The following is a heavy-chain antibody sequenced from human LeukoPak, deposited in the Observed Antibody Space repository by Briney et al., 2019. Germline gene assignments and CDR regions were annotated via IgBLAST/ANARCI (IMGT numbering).Heavy chain of an antibody. J-gene: IGHJ4*02. Sequence: GGSLRLSCAASGFTFSSYWMSWVRQAPGKGLEWVANIKDDGSAKYYVDSVKGRFTISRDNAKNSLFLQMNSLRAEDTAVYYCARDPQGILPNQLDYWGQGTLVTVSS. CDR1: GFTFSSYW. V-gene: IGHV3-7*01. CDR2: IKDDGSAK. D-gene: IGHD3-3*02. CDR3: ARDPQGILPNQLDY.